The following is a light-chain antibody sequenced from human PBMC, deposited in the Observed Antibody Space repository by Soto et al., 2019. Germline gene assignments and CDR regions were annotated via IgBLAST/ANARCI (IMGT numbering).Light chain of an antibody. Sequence: EIVLTQSPATLSLSPGERATLSCRASQSVSSYLAWYQQKPGQAPRLLIYDASNRATGIPARFSGSGSGTDFTLTINSLEPEDFVVYYCQQRTNWQELTFGGGTKVEIK. CDR3: QQRTNWQELT. CDR1: QSVSSY. J-gene: IGKJ4*01. V-gene: IGKV3-11*01. CDR2: DAS.